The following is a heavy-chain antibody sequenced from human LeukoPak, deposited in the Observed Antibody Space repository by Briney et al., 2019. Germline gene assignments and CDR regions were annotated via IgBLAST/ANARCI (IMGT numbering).Heavy chain of an antibody. Sequence: GGSLRLSCAASGIIFSSYAMSWVRQAPGKGLEWVSAISGSGGSTYYADSVQGRFTISRDNSKNTLYLQMNSLRAEDTAVYYCAKGDDILTGYHNYWGQGTLVTVSS. D-gene: IGHD3-9*01. J-gene: IGHJ4*02. CDR1: GIIFSSYA. CDR2: ISGSGGST. V-gene: IGHV3-23*01. CDR3: AKGDDILTGYHNY.